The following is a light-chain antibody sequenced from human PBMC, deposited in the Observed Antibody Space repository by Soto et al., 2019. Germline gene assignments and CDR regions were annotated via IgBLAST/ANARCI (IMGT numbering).Light chain of an antibody. Sequence: QSVLTQPPSASGTPGQRVTISCSGSSSNIGSNTVNWYRQLPGTAPKLLMYDTTQRPSGVPDRFSGSKSGTSASLAISGLQSEDEADYYCAAWDDTLNGPLFGGGTKVTVL. CDR2: DTT. CDR3: AAWDDTLNGPL. V-gene: IGLV1-44*01. CDR1: SSNIGSNT. J-gene: IGLJ3*02.